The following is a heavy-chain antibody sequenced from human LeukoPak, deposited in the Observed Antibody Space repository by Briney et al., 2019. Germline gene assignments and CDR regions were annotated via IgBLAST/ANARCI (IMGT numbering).Heavy chain of an antibody. Sequence: SETLSLTCAVYGGSFSGYYWSWIRPPPGKGLEWVGEINHSGSTNYNPSLKSRVTMSVDTSKNQFSLNLSSVTAADTAVYYCASLSDDYDTSGYFLLYWGQGTLVTVSS. CDR2: INHSGST. D-gene: IGHD3-22*01. J-gene: IGHJ4*02. CDR3: ASLSDDYDTSGYFLLY. CDR1: GGSFSGYY. V-gene: IGHV4-34*01.